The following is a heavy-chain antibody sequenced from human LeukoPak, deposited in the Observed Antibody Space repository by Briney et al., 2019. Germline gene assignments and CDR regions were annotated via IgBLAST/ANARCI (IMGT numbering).Heavy chain of an antibody. CDR3: ARATGYSSSWYRGYYYYYYMDV. D-gene: IGHD6-13*01. CDR1: GGTFSSYA. V-gene: IGHV1-69*01. Sequence: SVKVSCKASGGTFSSYAISWVRQAPGQGLEWMGGIIPIFGTANYAQRFQGRVTITADESTSTAYMELSSLRSEDTAVYYCARATGYSSSWYRGYYYYYYMDVWGKGTTVTVSS. J-gene: IGHJ6*03. CDR2: IIPIFGTA.